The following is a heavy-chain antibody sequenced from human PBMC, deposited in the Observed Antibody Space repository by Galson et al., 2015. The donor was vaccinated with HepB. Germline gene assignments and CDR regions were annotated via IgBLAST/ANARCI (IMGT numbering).Heavy chain of an antibody. CDR2: ISHTGGT. D-gene: IGHD1-14*01. V-gene: IGHV4-31*02. J-gene: IGHJ5*02. CDR3: SRTEEPTTSGGGGLLFDP. Sequence: SWIRQRPGKGLEWIGYISHTGGTYYNPSLGGRLTLSVDRWKNQFSLRLKSLTAEDTAIYYCSRTEEPTTSGGGGLLFDPWGQGTLVIVSS.